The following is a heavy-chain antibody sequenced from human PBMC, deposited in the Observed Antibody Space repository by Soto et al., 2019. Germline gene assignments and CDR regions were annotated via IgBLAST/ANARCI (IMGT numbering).Heavy chain of an antibody. CDR2: IIPILGIA. J-gene: IGHJ3*02. CDR3: ARYSVVVVPAAMDDAFDI. Sequence: XVKVSCKASGGTFSSYTIRWVRQAPGQCLEWMGRIIPILGIANYAQKFQGRVTITADKSTSTAYMELSSLRSEDTAVYYCARYSVVVVPAAMDDAFDIWGQGTMVT. D-gene: IGHD2-2*01. CDR1: GGTFSSYT. V-gene: IGHV1-69*02.